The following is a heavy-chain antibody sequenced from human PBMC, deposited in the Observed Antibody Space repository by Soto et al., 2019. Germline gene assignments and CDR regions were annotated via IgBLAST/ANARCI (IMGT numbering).Heavy chain of an antibody. CDR3: ARYCSGGSCYRKHQTEYYYYYGMDV. J-gene: IGHJ6*02. Sequence: PGGSLRLSCAASGFTFSSYSMNWVRQAPGKGLEWVSSISSSSSYIYYADSVKGRFTISRDNAKNSLYLQMNSLRAEDTAVYYCARYCSGGSCYRKHQTEYYYYYGMDVWGQGTTVTVSS. CDR1: GFTFSSYS. CDR2: ISSSSSYI. D-gene: IGHD2-15*01. V-gene: IGHV3-21*01.